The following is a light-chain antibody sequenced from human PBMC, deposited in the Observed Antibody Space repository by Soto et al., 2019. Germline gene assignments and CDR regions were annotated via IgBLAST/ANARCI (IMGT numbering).Light chain of an antibody. Sequence: QSVLTQPPSASGTPGQRVTISCSGSSSNIGSNYVYWYQQLPGTAPKLLIYRNNQRPSGVPDRFSGSKSGTSASLAISGLRSEDEADYYCAVWDDSLSGYVFGTVTKVTVL. J-gene: IGLJ1*01. CDR3: AVWDDSLSGYV. V-gene: IGLV1-47*01. CDR1: SSNIGSNY. CDR2: RNN.